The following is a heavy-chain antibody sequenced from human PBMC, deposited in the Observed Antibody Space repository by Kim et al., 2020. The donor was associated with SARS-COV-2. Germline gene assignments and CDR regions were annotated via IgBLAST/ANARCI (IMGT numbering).Heavy chain of an antibody. CDR3: ARDRSGSYYKTIDAFDN. CDR1: GASINNYY. V-gene: IGHV4-59*01. Sequence: SETLSPTCTVSGASINNYYWSWIRQPPGKGLECIGYIYYNGRTTYNPSLESRVTIAVDTSKNQISLKLRSVTTADTAMYYCARDRSGSYYKTIDAFDNW. D-gene: IGHD1-26*01. CDR2: IYYNGRT. J-gene: IGHJ3*02.